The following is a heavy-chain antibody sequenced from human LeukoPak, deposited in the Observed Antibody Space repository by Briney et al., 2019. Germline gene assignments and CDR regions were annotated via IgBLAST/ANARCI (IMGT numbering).Heavy chain of an antibody. CDR2: INHSGST. J-gene: IGHJ4*02. D-gene: IGHD3-10*01. Sequence: SETLSLTCAVYGGSFSGYYWSWIRQPPGKGLEWIGEINHSGSTNYNPSLKSRVTISVDTSKNQFSLKLSSVTAADTAVYYCARGPSRVLDYWGQGTLVTVSS. CDR3: ARGPSRVLDY. CDR1: GGSFSGYY. V-gene: IGHV4-34*01.